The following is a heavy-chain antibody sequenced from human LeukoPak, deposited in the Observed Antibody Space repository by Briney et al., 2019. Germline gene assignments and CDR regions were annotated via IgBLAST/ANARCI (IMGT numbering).Heavy chain of an antibody. Sequence: PSETLSLTCAVYGGSFSGYYLSWIRQPPGKGLEWIGEINHSGSTNYNPSLKSRVTISVDTSKNQFSLKLSSVTAADTAVYYCARVPIGYFDWSRFRGYYFDYWGQGTLVTVSS. CDR1: GGSFSGYY. J-gene: IGHJ4*02. V-gene: IGHV4-34*01. D-gene: IGHD3-9*01. CDR2: INHSGST. CDR3: ARVPIGYFDWSRFRGYYFDY.